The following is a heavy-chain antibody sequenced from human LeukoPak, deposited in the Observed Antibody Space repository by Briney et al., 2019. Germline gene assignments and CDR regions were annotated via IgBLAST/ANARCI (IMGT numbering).Heavy chain of an antibody. CDR2: ISSSSSYI. V-gene: IGHV3-21*04. CDR3: AKDRAPSTSCLFDY. CDR1: GFTFSSYS. J-gene: IGHJ4*02. D-gene: IGHD2-2*01. Sequence: PGGSLRLSCAASGFTFSSYSMNWVRQAPGKGLEWVSSISSSSSYIYYADSVKGRFTISRDNAKNSLYLQMNSLRAEDTAVYYCAKDRAPSTSCLFDYWGQGTLVTVSS.